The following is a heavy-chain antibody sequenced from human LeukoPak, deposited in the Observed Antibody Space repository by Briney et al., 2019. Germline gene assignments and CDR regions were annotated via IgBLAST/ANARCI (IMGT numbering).Heavy chain of an antibody. CDR1: GSTFSSSA. J-gene: IGHJ4*02. Sequence: GGSLRLSCEASGSTFSSSAMNWVRQAPGQGMQWVATVSGSGGGTYYADSVKGRFTISRDNSQNMVYLQMDSLRAEDTAVHYCAKRGRYSYCHFDYWGQGTLVTVSS. CDR2: VSGSGGGT. V-gene: IGHV3-23*01. CDR3: AKRGRYSYCHFDY. D-gene: IGHD3-16*02.